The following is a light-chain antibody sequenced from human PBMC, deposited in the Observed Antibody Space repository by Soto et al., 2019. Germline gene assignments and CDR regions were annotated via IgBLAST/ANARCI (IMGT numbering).Light chain of an antibody. Sequence: EIVLTQSPGTLSLSPGERATLSCRASQSVSSSYLAWYQQNPGQAPSLLIYDASRRPTGIPGRFSGSGSGTDFTLTISRLEPEDFAVYYCQQYGTSPRTFGQGTKVDIK. J-gene: IGKJ1*01. CDR3: QQYGTSPRT. CDR1: QSVSSSY. CDR2: DAS. V-gene: IGKV3-20*01.